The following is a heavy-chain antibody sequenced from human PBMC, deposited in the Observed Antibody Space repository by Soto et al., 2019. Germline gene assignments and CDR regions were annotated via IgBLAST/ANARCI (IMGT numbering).Heavy chain of an antibody. CDR1: GYTFTNYD. D-gene: IGHD6-13*01. V-gene: IGHV1-8*01. CDR2: MNPNSGNT. Sequence: QVQLVQSGAEVKKPGASVKVSCKTSGYTFTNYDINWVRQAPGQGPEWMGWMNPNSGNTGYAQQFQGRVSMTSNTAISTAYMELSGLRSEDSGMYFCAKWGQGPASGPNFDFWGQGTLVTVSS. J-gene: IGHJ4*02. CDR3: AKWGQGPASGPNFDF.